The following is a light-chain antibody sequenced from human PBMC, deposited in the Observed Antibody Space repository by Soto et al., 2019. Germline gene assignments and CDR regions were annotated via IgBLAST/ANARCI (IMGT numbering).Light chain of an antibody. Sequence: IQLTQSPSSLSASVGDRVTITCRASQSINTYLHWYQQEAGKAPKLLISTASNLQSGVPSRFSGSGSGTEFTLTISSLQPDDFATYYCQQYNSYSFGQGTKVDIK. CDR3: QQYNSYS. CDR2: TAS. CDR1: QSINTY. V-gene: IGKV1-5*01. J-gene: IGKJ1*01.